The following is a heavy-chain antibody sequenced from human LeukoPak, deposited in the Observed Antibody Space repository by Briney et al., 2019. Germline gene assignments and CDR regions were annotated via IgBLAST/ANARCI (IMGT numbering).Heavy chain of an antibody. J-gene: IGHJ4*02. D-gene: IGHD4-23*01. V-gene: IGHV1-69*13. CDR1: GGTFSSYA. CDR2: IIPIFGTA. CDR3: AREAYGGSPFDY. Sequence: SVKVSCKASGGTFSSYAISWVRQAPGQGLEWMGGIIPIFGTANYAQKFQGRVTITADESTSTAYMELSSLRSEDTAVYYCAREAYGGSPFDYWGQGTLVTVSS.